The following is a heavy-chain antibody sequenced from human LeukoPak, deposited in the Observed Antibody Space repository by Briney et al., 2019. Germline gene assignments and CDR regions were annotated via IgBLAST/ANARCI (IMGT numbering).Heavy chain of an antibody. D-gene: IGHD3-10*01. Sequence: GGSLRLSRAASGFTVSSNYMSWVRQAPGKGLEWVSVIYSGGSTYYADSVKGRFTISRDNSKNTLFLQMSSLRAGDTAVYYCAKAGHYGSGSYYSDYWGRGTLVTVSP. V-gene: IGHV3-66*01. CDR1: GFTVSSNY. CDR2: IYSGGST. CDR3: AKAGHYGSGSYYSDY. J-gene: IGHJ4*02.